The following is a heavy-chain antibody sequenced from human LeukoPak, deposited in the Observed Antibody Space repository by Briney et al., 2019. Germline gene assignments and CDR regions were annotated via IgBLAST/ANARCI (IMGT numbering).Heavy chain of an antibody. CDR3: ARAYDNNDYFDY. Sequence: ASVKVSCKASGGTFSSYAISWVRQAPGQGLEWMGWINPNSGGTSYAQKFQGRVTMTRDTSISTAYMELTRLRFDDTAVYYCARAYDNNDYFDYWGQGTLVTVSS. D-gene: IGHD3-22*01. J-gene: IGHJ4*02. CDR2: INPNSGGT. CDR1: GGTFSSYA. V-gene: IGHV1-2*02.